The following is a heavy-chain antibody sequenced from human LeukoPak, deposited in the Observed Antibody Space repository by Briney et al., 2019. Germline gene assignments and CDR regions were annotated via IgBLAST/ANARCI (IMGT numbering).Heavy chain of an antibody. CDR1: GGSITSNDHY. CDR3: ARYRCTTATCGFDP. Sequence: SQTLSLTCAVSGGSITSNDHYWSWIRQTPGQGLEWIGNIYYSGTTYYDPSLKSRVSISVDTSKSQFSLNLYSVTAADTAVYYCARYRCTTATCGFDPWGQGALVTVSS. V-gene: IGHV4-30-4*08. CDR2: IYYSGTT. D-gene: IGHD2/OR15-2a*01. J-gene: IGHJ5*02.